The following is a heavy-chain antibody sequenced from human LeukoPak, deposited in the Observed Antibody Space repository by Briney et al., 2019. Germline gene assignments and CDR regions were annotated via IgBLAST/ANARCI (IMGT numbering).Heavy chain of an antibody. Sequence: SQTLSLTCTVSGGSVSSGSYYWSWIRQPPGKGLEWIGYIYYSGSTNYNPSLKSRVTISVDTSKNQFSLKLGSVTAADTAVYYCASTPXIAVEGDYYFDYWGQGTLVTVSS. V-gene: IGHV4-61*01. CDR2: IYYSGST. J-gene: IGHJ4*02. D-gene: IGHD6-19*01. CDR1: GGSVSSGSYY. CDR3: ASTPXIAVEGDYYFDY.